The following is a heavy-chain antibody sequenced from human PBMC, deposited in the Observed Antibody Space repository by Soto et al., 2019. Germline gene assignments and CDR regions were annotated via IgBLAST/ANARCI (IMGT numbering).Heavy chain of an antibody. J-gene: IGHJ3*01. D-gene: IGHD6-6*01. V-gene: IGHV4-61*01. Sequence: SETLSLTCTVSGDSVTSDSYYWTWIRQPPGKGLEWIGEIYQSGSTNYNPSLESRVTISVDKSKNQFSLELTSLTAADTAVYYCAKDRLWGSSDRGAPDDFEVWGQGTMVTVSS. CDR1: GDSVTSDSYY. CDR3: AKDRLWGSSDRGAPDDFEV. CDR2: IYQSGST.